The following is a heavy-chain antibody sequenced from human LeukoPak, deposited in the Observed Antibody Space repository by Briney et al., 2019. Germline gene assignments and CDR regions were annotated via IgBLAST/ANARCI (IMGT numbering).Heavy chain of an antibody. V-gene: IGHV4-59*01. J-gene: IGHJ5*02. Sequence: SDTLSLTCTVSGGSISSYYWSWIRQPPGKGLEWIGYISYSGGTNFNPSLKSRVTISVDTSKNQFSLKLSSVTAADTAVYYCAREGTAGTNLNWFDPWGQGTLVTVSS. CDR1: GGSISSYY. CDR2: ISYSGGT. CDR3: AREGTAGTNLNWFDP. D-gene: IGHD1-1*01.